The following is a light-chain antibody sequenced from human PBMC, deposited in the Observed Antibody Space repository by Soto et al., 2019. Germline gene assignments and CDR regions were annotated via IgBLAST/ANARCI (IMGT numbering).Light chain of an antibody. CDR3: QQYNSYSEA. Sequence: IQLTQSPSSLSASVGDRFTITCRASQVISSYLGWYQQKPGKAPNLLIYDASTLHSGVPSRSSGGGSGTDFTLTISSLQPDDFATYYCQQYNSYSEAFGQGTRLE. J-gene: IGKJ5*01. V-gene: IGKV1-9*01. CDR2: DAS. CDR1: QVISSY.